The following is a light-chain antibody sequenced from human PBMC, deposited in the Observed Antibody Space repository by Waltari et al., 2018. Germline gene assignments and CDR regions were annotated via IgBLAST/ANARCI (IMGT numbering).Light chain of an antibody. CDR3: QAWDTSTVV. J-gene: IGLJ2*01. V-gene: IGLV3-1*01. CDR2: QDG. Sequence: SYELTQPPSVSVSPGQTPSIPCSGDELGDTYVCWYQQKPGQSPMLVIYQDGERPSGIPERFSGSNSGNTATLTISGTQAMDEADYYCQAWDTSTVVFGGGTELTVL. CDR1: ELGDTY.